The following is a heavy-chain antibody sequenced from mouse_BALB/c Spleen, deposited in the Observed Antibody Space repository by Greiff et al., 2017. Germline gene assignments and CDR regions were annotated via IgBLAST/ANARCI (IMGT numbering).Heavy chain of an antibody. CDR3: ARGGGHWYLDV. V-gene: IGHV14-1*02. Sequence: VQLQQSGAELVRPGALVKLSCKASGFNIKDYYMHWVKQRPEQGLEWIGWIDPENGNTIYDPKFQGKASITADTSSTTAYLKLSSLTSEDTAVYYCARGGGHWYLDVWGAGTTVTVSS. CDR1: GFNIKDYY. J-gene: IGHJ1*01. CDR2: IDPENGNT.